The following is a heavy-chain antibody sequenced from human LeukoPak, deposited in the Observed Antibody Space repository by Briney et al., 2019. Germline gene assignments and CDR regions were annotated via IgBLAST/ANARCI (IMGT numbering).Heavy chain of an antibody. CDR3: ARVPDFGQLRYQVIPYYFDY. CDR1: GFTVSSNY. J-gene: IGHJ4*02. V-gene: IGHV3-66*01. D-gene: IGHD5-18*01. Sequence: PGRSLRLSCAASGFTVSSNYMSWVRQAPGKGLEWVSVIYSGGNIYYADSVKGRFTISRDNSKNTLYLQMNSLRDEDTAVYYCARVPDFGQLRYQVIPYYFDYWGQGTLVTVSS. CDR2: IYSGGNI.